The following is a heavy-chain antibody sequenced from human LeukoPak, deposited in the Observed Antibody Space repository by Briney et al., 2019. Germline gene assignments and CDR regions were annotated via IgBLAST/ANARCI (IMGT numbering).Heavy chain of an antibody. Sequence: SETLSLTCAVYGGSFSGYYWSWIRQPPGKGLEWIGEINHSGSTNYNPSLKSRVTISVDTSKNQFSLKLSSVTAADTAVYYCARAYDVISPYGSGVDYWGQGTLVTVSS. CDR1: GGSFSGYY. CDR3: ARAYDVISPYGSGVDY. J-gene: IGHJ4*02. V-gene: IGHV4-34*01. CDR2: INHSGST. D-gene: IGHD3-10*01.